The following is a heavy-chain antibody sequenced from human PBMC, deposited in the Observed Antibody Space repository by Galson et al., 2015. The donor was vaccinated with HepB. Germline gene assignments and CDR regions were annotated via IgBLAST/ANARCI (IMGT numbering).Heavy chain of an antibody. V-gene: IGHV3-30*04. CDR1: EFTFSSYA. J-gene: IGHJ5*02. Sequence: SLRLSCAASEFTFSSYAMHWVRQAPGKGLEWVAVISYDGSNKYYADSVKGRFTISGDNSKNTLYLQINSLRAEDTAVYYCARERLATTGTNCFDPWGQGTLVTVSS. CDR3: ARERLATTGTNCFDP. D-gene: IGHD6-13*01. CDR2: ISYDGSNK.